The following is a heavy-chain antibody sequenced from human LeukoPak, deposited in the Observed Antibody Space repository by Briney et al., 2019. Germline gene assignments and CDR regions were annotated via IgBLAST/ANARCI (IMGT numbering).Heavy chain of an antibody. CDR1: GGSISSGSYY. J-gene: IGHJ3*02. D-gene: IGHD2-15*01. Sequence: SETLSLTCTVSGGSISSGSYYWGWIRQPPGKGLEWIGSIYYSGSTYYNPSLKSRVTISVDTSNNRFSLKLNSVTAADTAVYYCARHRSGGNAYDAFDMWGQGTMVTVSS. CDR2: IYYSGST. CDR3: ARHRSGGNAYDAFDM. V-gene: IGHV4-39*01.